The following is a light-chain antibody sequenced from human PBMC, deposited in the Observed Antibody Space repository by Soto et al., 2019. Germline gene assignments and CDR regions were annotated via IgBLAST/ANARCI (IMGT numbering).Light chain of an antibody. CDR2: EVS. Sequence: QSALTQAASVSGSPGQSITISCTGTSSDVGSYNLVSWYQQHPGKAPKLMIYEVSKRPSGLSNRFPGSKSGNTASLTISGLQAEDEADYYCCSYAGSRTPLIFGTGTKLTVL. CDR1: SSDVGSYNL. J-gene: IGLJ1*01. CDR3: CSYAGSRTPLI. V-gene: IGLV2-23*02.